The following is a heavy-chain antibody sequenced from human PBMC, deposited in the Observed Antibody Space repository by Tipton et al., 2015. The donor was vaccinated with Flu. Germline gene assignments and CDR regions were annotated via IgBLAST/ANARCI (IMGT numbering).Heavy chain of an antibody. J-gene: IGHJ6*02. CDR3: ARDLGGSFLYGMDV. CDR2: IYGSERT. V-gene: IGHV4-4*07. CDR1: GDTMDHFY. Sequence: TLSLTCTVFGDTMDHFYWSWVRQPAGKGLEWIGRIYGSERTNFNNPSLKGRVTQSVDTSKNQLSLTLTSVTAADTAVYYCARDLGGSFLYGMDVWGQGTAVIVSS. D-gene: IGHD3-16*01.